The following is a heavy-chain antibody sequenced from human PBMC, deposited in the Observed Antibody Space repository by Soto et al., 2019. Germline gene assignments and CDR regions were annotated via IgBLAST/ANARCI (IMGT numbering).Heavy chain of an antibody. D-gene: IGHD3-22*01. V-gene: IGHV1-2*04. CDR3: ARTPVIDSSEDYYGMDV. Sequence: QVQLVQSGAEVKKPGASVKVSCKASGYTFTGYYMHWVRQAPGQGLEWMGWINPNSGGTNYAQKLQGWVTMTRDPSISTAYMELSRLRSDDTAVYYCARTPVIDSSEDYYGMDVWGQGTTVTVSS. J-gene: IGHJ6*02. CDR2: INPNSGGT. CDR1: GYTFTGYY.